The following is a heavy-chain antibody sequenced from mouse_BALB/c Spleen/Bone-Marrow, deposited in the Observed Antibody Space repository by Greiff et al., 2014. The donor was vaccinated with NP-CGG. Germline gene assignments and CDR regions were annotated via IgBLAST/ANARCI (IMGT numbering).Heavy chain of an antibody. V-gene: IGHV14-3*02. CDR1: GFNIKDTY. CDR2: IDPANGST. Sequence: VQLKQSGAELVKPGASVKLSCTASGFNIKDTYMHWVKQRPEQGLEWIGRIDPANGSTKYDPKFQGKATITADTSSNTAYLQLSSLTSEDTAVYYCASYVYGYYFDYWGQGTTLTVPS. CDR3: ASYVYGYYFDY. D-gene: IGHD2-2*01. J-gene: IGHJ2*01.